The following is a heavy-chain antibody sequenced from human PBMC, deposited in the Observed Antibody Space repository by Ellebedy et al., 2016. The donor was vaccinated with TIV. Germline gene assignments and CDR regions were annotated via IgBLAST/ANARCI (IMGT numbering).Heavy chain of an antibody. V-gene: IGHV4-39*01. CDR2: IYYSGST. CDR1: DGSISSGGYY. J-gene: IGHJ5*02. Sequence: MPSETLSLTCTVSDGSISSGGYYWSWIRQPPGKGLEWIGSIYYSGSTYYNPSLKSRVTIPVDTSKNQFSLKLSSVTAADTAVYYCARATRFGELSWGQGTLVTVSS. CDR3: ARATRFGELS. D-gene: IGHD3-10*01.